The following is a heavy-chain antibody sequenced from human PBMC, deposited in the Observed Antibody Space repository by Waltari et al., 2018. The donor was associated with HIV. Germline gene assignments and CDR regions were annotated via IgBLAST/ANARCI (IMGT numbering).Heavy chain of an antibody. D-gene: IGHD5-18*01. Sequence: QVQLVQSGAVVKKPGSSVKVSCKASGGTFISYAISWVRQAPGPGLEGVGGIIPIFGTANYAQKFQGRVTITADESTSTAYMELSSLRSEDTAVYYCAGPIDRTHRSGYSYGPGWYFDLWGRGTLVTVSS. V-gene: IGHV1-69*12. CDR3: AGPIDRTHRSGYSYGPGWYFDL. J-gene: IGHJ2*01. CDR1: GGTFISYA. CDR2: IIPIFGTA.